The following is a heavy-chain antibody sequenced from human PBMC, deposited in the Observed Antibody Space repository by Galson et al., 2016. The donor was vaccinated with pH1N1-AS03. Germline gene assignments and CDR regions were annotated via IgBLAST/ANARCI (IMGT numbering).Heavy chain of an antibody. D-gene: IGHD2-15*01. J-gene: IGHJ4*02. CDR3: VTDGTFGSTIEH. Sequence: SLRLSCAASGFTFSKTGMNWVRQAPGKGPEWVSPIDEGGSHPYSADSLQGRFTISRDNTKNSLFLHMNSLRAEDTAVYYCVTDGTFGSTIEHWGQGTLVTVSS. V-gene: IGHV3-21*01. CDR1: GFTFSKTG. CDR2: IDEGGSHP.